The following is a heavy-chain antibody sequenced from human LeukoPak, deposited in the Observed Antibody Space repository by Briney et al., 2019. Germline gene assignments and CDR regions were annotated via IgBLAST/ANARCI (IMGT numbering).Heavy chain of an antibody. CDR3: ARGYHSSGWRDAFDI. J-gene: IGHJ3*02. Sequence: GGSLRLSCVASGFTFNTYAMNWVRQAPGKGLEWVSDIGASSANTHYADSVKGRFTISRDNAKNSLYLQMSSLRAEDTAVYYCARGYHSSGWRDAFDIWGQGTMVTVSS. V-gene: IGHV3-21*01. CDR1: GFTFNTYA. D-gene: IGHD6-19*01. CDR2: IGASSANT.